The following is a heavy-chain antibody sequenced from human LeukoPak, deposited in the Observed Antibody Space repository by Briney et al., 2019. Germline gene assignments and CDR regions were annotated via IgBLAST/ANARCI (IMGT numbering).Heavy chain of an antibody. V-gene: IGHV3-23*01. J-gene: IGHJ4*02. CDR1: GFTFSSYA. Sequence: GGSLRLSCAASGFTFSSYAMSWVRQAPGKGLEWVSAISGSGGSTYYADSVKGRFTISRDNSKNTLYLQMNSLRAEDTAVYYCAKSTRRIMITFGRVTVDYWGQGTLVTVSS. D-gene: IGHD3-16*01. CDR2: ISGSGGST. CDR3: AKSTRRIMITFGRVTVDY.